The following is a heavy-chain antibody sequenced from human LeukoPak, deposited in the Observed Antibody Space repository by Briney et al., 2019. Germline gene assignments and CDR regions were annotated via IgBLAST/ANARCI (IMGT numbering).Heavy chain of an antibody. D-gene: IGHD1-26*01. CDR1: GYTFTSYG. V-gene: IGHV1-18*01. CDR2: ISAYNGNT. J-gene: IGHJ4*02. CDR3: ASQIGIVGATRFGY. Sequence: ASVKVSCKASGYTFTSYGISWVRQAPGQGLEWMGWISAYNGNTNYAQKLQGRVTMTTDTSTSIAYMELRSLRSDDTAVYYCASQIGIVGATRFGYWGQGTLVTVSS.